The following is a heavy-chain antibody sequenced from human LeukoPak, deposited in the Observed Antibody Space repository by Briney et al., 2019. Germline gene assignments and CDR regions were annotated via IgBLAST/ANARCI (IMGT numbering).Heavy chain of an antibody. CDR2: IYYSGST. V-gene: IGHV4-31*03. Sequence: SETLSLTCTVSGGSISSGGYYWSWIRQHPGKGLEWIGYIYYSGSTYYNPSLKSRVTISVDTSKNQFSLKLSSVTAADTAVYYCARGHRRSPSPDDAFDIWGQGTMVTVSS. J-gene: IGHJ3*02. D-gene: IGHD2-15*01. CDR1: GGSISSGGYY. CDR3: ARGHRRSPSPDDAFDI.